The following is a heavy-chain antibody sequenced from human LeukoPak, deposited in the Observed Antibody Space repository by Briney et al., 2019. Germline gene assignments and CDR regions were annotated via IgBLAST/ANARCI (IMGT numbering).Heavy chain of an antibody. Sequence: PGGSLRLSCAASGFTFSNYAMSWVRQAPGKGLEWVSAIDGSGVSSYYADSVKGRFTISRDNSKNTLYLQMNGLRAEDTAVYYCAKVPSSSGSRPCFDDWGQGTLVTVSS. V-gene: IGHV3-23*01. CDR2: IDGSGVSS. CDR3: AKVPSSSGSRPCFDD. J-gene: IGHJ4*02. CDR1: GFTFSNYA. D-gene: IGHD1-26*01.